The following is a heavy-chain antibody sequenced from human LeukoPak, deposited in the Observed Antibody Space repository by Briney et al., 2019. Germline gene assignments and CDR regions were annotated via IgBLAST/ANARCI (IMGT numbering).Heavy chain of an antibody. Sequence: GGSLRLSCAASGFTFSNAWMSWVRQAPGKGLEWVGRIKSKTDGGTTDYAAPVKGRFTISRDDSKNTLYLQMNSLKTEDTAAYYCTTDHRITIFGVVSYFDYWGQGTLVTVSS. CDR3: TTDHRITIFGVVSYFDY. D-gene: IGHD3-3*01. V-gene: IGHV3-15*01. J-gene: IGHJ4*02. CDR2: IKSKTDGGTT. CDR1: GFTFSNAW.